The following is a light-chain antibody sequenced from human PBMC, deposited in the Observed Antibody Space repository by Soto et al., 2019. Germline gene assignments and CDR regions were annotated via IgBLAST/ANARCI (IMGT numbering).Light chain of an antibody. CDR3: QQYNNWLT. CDR1: QSVSSN. J-gene: IGKJ4*01. Sequence: LVMTQSPATLSVSPWERATLSGRASQSVSSNLAWYQQKPGQAPRLLIYGASTRATGIPARFSGSGSGTEFTLTISSLQSEDFAVYYCQQYNNWLTFGGGTKVDIK. V-gene: IGKV3-15*01. CDR2: GAS.